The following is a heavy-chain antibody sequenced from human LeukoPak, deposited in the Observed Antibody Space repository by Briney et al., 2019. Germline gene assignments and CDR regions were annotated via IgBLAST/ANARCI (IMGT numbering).Heavy chain of an antibody. CDR2: IYTSGST. CDR3: ARDGGSYYIRGAIDY. Sequence: SETLSLTCAVYGGSFSGYYWSWIRQPAGKGLEWIGRIYTSGSTNYNPSLKSRVTMSVDTSKNQFSLKLSSVTAADTAVYYCARDGGSYYIRGAIDYWGQGTLVTVSS. CDR1: GGSFSGYY. J-gene: IGHJ4*02. D-gene: IGHD1-26*01. V-gene: IGHV4-4*07.